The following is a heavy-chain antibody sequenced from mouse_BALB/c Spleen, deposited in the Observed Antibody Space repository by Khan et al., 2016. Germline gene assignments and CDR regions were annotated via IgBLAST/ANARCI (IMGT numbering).Heavy chain of an antibody. Sequence: DLVKPGASVKLSCKASGYTFTSYWINWIKQRPGQGLEWIGRIAPVSGSTYYNEMFKGKATLTVDTSSSTAYIQLSSLSSEDSAVYFCAREDWDEGDYFDYWGQGTTLTVSS. CDR3: AREDWDEGDYFDY. D-gene: IGHD4-1*01. V-gene: IGHV1S41*01. CDR1: GYTFTSYW. CDR2: IAPVSGST. J-gene: IGHJ2*01.